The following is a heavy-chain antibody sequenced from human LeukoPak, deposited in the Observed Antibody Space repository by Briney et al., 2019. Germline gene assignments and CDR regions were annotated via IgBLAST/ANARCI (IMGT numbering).Heavy chain of an antibody. CDR1: GFTVSSNY. Sequence: GGSLRLSCAASGFTVSSNYMSWVRQAPGKGLEWVANIRDEGSEKYYMDYLKGRFTISRDNAKNSLYLQMNSLRAEDTAVYYCARVGRLYYYYMDAWGKGTTVTVSS. V-gene: IGHV3-7*01. J-gene: IGHJ6*03. CDR3: ARVGRLYYYYMDA. CDR2: IRDEGSEK.